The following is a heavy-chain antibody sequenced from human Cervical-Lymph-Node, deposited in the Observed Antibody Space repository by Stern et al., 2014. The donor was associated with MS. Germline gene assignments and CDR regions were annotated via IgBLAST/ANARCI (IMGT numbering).Heavy chain of an antibody. D-gene: IGHD1-26*01. CDR3: AAGVGWEASA. Sequence: QVQLQESGPGLVRPSETLSLTCTVSGGSISNFYWNWIRQPPGKGLEWIGHIYPSGTTNYSPSLQSRVAISLDASKNQFSLRLTSATAADTAVYYCAAGVGWEASAWGQGALVTVSS. V-gene: IGHV4-4*08. CDR2: IYPSGTT. J-gene: IGHJ5*02. CDR1: GGSISNFY.